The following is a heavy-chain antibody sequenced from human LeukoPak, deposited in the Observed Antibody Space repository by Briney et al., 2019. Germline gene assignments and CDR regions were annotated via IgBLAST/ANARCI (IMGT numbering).Heavy chain of an antibody. D-gene: IGHD1/OR15-1a*01. CDR1: GFTFSSYA. J-gene: IGHJ4*02. CDR2: ISGSGGST. V-gene: IGHV3-23*01. CDR3: ASLSNTDKDDY. Sequence: GGSLRLSCAASGFTFSSYAMSWVRQAPGKGLEWVSAISGSGGSTYYADSVKGRFTISRDNAKNSLYLQMNSLRAEDTAVYYCASLSNTDKDDYWGQGTLVTVSS.